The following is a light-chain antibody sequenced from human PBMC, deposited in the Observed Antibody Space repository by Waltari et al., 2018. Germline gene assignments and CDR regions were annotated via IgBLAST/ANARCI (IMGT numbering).Light chain of an antibody. CDR3: SSYTSSTTYV. CDR2: DVR. V-gene: IGLV2-14*03. CDR1: SSAVGGYEY. J-gene: IGLJ1*01. Sequence: QSALTQPASVSGSPGQSITISCTGTSSAVGGYEYLSWHQQHPGKAPKLMIYDVRNRPSGVSNRFSGSKSGNTASLTISGLQAEDEADYYCSSYTSSTTYVLGTGTKVTVL.